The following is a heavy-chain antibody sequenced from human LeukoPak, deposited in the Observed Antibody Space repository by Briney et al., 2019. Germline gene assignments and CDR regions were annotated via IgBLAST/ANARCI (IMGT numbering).Heavy chain of an antibody. J-gene: IGHJ4*02. CDR1: GFTFDDYA. Sequence: GGSLRLSCAASGFTFDDYAMHWVRQAPGKGLEWVSGISWNSGSIGYADSVKGRFTISRDNAKNSLYLQMNSLRAEDTAVYYCARVGGSGRNSPCYFDYWGQGTLVTVSS. CDR2: ISWNSGSI. V-gene: IGHV3-9*01. D-gene: IGHD3-10*01. CDR3: ARVGGSGRNSPCYFDY.